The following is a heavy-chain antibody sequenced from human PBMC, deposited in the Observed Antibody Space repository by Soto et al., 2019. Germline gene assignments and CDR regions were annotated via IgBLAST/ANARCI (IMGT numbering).Heavy chain of an antibody. J-gene: IGHJ4*02. CDR1: GFTFRSYA. V-gene: IGHV3-30*03. CDR3: ARDLSVAGPDY. Sequence: GGSLRLSCAASGFTFRSYAMHWVRQAPGKGLEWVAVISYDESDKYYADSLKGRFTISRDNSKNTLYLQMNSLRGEDTAVYYCARDLSVAGPDYWGQGTLVTAPQ. D-gene: IGHD6-19*01. CDR2: ISYDESDK.